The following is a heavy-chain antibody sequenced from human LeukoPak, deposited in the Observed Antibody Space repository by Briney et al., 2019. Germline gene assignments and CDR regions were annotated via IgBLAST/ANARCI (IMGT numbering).Heavy chain of an antibody. D-gene: IGHD6-13*01. Sequence: GGSLRLSCAASGFVFSNNWMYWVRQAPGRGQVWVSRINSDGSSIAYADFVRGRFTISRDNAKNTLFLQMNSLTVEDTAMYYCGKDLSWESTDYWGLGTLVTVSS. CDR2: INSDGSSI. J-gene: IGHJ4*02. CDR1: GFVFSNNW. CDR3: GKDLSWESTDY. V-gene: IGHV3-74*01.